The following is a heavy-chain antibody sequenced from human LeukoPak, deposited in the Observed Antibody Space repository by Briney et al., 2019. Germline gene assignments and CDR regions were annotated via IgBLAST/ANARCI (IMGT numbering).Heavy chain of an antibody. CDR3: ARLTKRTTVTTSYYYYYMDV. CDR1: GGSISSSSYY. Sequence: SETLSLTCTVSGGSISSSSYYWGWIRQPPGKGLEWIGSIYYSGSTYYNPSLKSRVTISVDTSKNQFSLKLSSVTAADTAVYYCARLTKRTTVTTSYYYYYMDVWGKGTTVTVSS. D-gene: IGHD4-11*01. J-gene: IGHJ6*03. V-gene: IGHV4-39*07. CDR2: IYYSGST.